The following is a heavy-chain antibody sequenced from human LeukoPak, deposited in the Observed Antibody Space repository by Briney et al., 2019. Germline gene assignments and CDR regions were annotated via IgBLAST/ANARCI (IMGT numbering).Heavy chain of an antibody. CDR1: GGSISSYY. Sequence: SETLSLTCTVSGGSISSYYWSWIRQSPGKGLECIGYIHYTGSTNYNPSLKSRVTISVDTSKNQFSLKLSSVTAADTAVYYCARVVYYDSSGYLAGSFDYWGQGTLVTVSS. CDR2: IHYTGST. D-gene: IGHD3-22*01. J-gene: IGHJ4*02. V-gene: IGHV4-59*08. CDR3: ARVVYYDSSGYLAGSFDY.